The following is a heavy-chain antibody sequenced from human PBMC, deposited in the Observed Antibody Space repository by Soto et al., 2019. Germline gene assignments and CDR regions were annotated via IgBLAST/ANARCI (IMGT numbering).Heavy chain of an antibody. Sequence: GGSLRLSCAASGFTFSSYGMHWVRQAPGKGLEWVAVIWYDGSNKYYAESVKGRFTISRDNSKNTLYLQMNSLRAEDTAVYYCARGYYYYDSSGYYYLFDYWGQGTLVTVSS. CDR2: IWYDGSNK. D-gene: IGHD3-22*01. CDR1: GFTFSSYG. J-gene: IGHJ4*02. CDR3: ARGYYYYDSSGYYYLFDY. V-gene: IGHV3-33*01.